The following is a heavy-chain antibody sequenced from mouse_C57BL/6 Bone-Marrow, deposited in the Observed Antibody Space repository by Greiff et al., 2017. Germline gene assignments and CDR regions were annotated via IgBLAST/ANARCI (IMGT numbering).Heavy chain of an antibody. CDR1: GYTFTSYW. V-gene: IGHV1-64*01. Sequence: QVQLKQPGAELVKPGASVKLSCKASGYTFTSYWMHWVKQRPGQGLEWIGMIHPNSGSTNYNEKFKSKATLTVDKSSSKAYMQLSSLTSEDSAVYYCARRLGRFAYWGQGTLVTVSA. J-gene: IGHJ3*01. CDR3: ARRLGRFAY. D-gene: IGHD4-1*01. CDR2: IHPNSGST.